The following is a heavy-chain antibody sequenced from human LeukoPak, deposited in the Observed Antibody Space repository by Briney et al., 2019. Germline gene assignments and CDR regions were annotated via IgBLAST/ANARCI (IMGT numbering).Heavy chain of an antibody. Sequence: GGSLRLSCAASGFTFTIYTISWVRQTPAKGLERVSAISGSATSTYYADSVKGRFTISRDNSKNTLYLQMSSLRAEDTAIYYCAREYKIPATGTLGFDIWGPGTMVTVSS. D-gene: IGHD1-1*01. CDR1: GFTFTIYT. CDR2: ISGSATST. V-gene: IGHV3-23*01. CDR3: AREYKIPATGTLGFDI. J-gene: IGHJ3*02.